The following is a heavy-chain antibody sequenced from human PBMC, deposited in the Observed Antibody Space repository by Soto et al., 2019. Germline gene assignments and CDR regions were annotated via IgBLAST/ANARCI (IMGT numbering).Heavy chain of an antibody. CDR1: GGSFSGYY. Sequence: SETLSLTCAVYGGSFSGYYWSWIRQPPGKGLEWIGEINHSGSTNYNPSLKSRVTISVDTSKNQFSLKLSSVTAADTAVYYCARGYRPGYCSGGSCYSRPPPYYFDYWGQGTLVTVS. D-gene: IGHD2-15*01. CDR2: INHSGST. CDR3: ARGYRPGYCSGGSCYSRPPPYYFDY. J-gene: IGHJ4*02. V-gene: IGHV4-34*01.